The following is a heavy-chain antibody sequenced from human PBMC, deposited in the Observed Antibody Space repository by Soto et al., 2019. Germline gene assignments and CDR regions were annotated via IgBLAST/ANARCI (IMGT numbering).Heavy chain of an antibody. CDR3: AKVGKVIFVVVIGGGYYCYGMDV. D-gene: IGHD3-3*01. V-gene: IGHV1-69*13. CDR1: GGTFSSYA. Sequence: ASVKVSCKASGGTFSSYAISWVRQAPGQGLEWMGGIIPIFGTANYAQKFQGRVTITADESTSTAYMELSRLGSEDTAVSYCAKVGKVIFVVVIGGGYYCYGMDVWGQGTTVTVSS. CDR2: IIPIFGTA. J-gene: IGHJ6*02.